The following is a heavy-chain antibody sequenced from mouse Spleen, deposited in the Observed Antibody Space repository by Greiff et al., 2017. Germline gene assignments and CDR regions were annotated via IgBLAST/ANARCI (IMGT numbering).Heavy chain of an antibody. CDR2: ISSGGGNT. V-gene: IGHV5-9-3*01. D-gene: IGHD1-2*01. CDR3: ARQRITTAPYYAMDY. J-gene: IGHJ4*01. CDR1: GFTFSSYA. Sequence: EVHLVESGGGLVRLGGSLKLSCAASGFTFSSYAMSWVRQTPEKRLEWVATISSGGGNTYYPDSVKGRFTISRDNAKNTLYLQMSSLKSEDTAMYYCARQRITTAPYYAMDYWGQGTSVTVSS.